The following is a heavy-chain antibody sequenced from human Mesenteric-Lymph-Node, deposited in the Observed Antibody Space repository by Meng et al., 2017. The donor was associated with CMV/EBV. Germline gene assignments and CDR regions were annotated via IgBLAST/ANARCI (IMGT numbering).Heavy chain of an antibody. V-gene: IGHV4-30-2*01. J-gene: IGHJ4*02. Sequence: VSGGSVSNGDRSGRWVRQPPGRGLELLRYIFYTGSTYYNPSLKGRVTMSMDRSKNQFSLKLTSVTAADTAVYYCANDYGSGSYRFDYWGQGTLVTVSS. D-gene: IGHD3-10*01. CDR2: IFYTGST. CDR1: GGSVSNGDRS. CDR3: ANDYGSGSYRFDY.